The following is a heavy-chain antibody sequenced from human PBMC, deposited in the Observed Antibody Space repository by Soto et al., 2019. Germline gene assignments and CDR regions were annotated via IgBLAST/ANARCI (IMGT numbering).Heavy chain of an antibody. J-gene: IGHJ3*02. D-gene: IGHD1-26*01. CDR2: ISAYNGNT. CDR1: GYPFTSFG. CDR3: ARFVGVGSHAFDI. Sequence: XAVKVSCKAAGYPFTSFGIGWVRQAPGQGLEWMGWISAYNGNTNYAQKLQGRVTMTTDTSTSTAYMELRSLRSDDTAVYYCARFVGVGSHAFDIWGQGTMVTVS. V-gene: IGHV1-18*01.